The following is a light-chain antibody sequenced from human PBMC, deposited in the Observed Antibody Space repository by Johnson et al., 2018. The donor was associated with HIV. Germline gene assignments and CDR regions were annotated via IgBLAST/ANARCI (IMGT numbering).Light chain of an antibody. CDR2: DND. CDR1: DSNIWNNY. V-gene: IGLV1-51*01. Sequence: QSVLTQPPSVSAAPGQKVTISCFGSDSNIWNNYVSWYQQVPGTAPKLLIYDNDKRPSGIPDRVSGSKSGTSATLGITGLQPGDEADYYCGTWDSSLSVYVFGTGTKVTVL. CDR3: GTWDSSLSVYV. J-gene: IGLJ1*01.